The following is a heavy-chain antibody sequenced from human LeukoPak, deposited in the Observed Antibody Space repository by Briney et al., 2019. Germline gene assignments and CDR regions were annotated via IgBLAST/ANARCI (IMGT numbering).Heavy chain of an antibody. CDR3: ARGDDYAGPFGY. D-gene: IGHD4-17*01. CDR2: IYYSGST. V-gene: IGHV4-61*01. Sequence: SETLSLTCTVSGGSVSSGSYYWGWIRQPPGKGLEWIGYIYYSGSTNYNPSPKSRVTISVDTSKNQFSLKLSSVTAADTAVYYCARGDDYAGPFGYWGQGTLVTVSS. CDR1: GGSVSSGSYY. J-gene: IGHJ4*02.